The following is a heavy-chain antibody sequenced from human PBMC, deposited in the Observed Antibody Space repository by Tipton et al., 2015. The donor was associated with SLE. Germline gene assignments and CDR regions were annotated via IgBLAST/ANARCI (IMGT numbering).Heavy chain of an antibody. CDR2: FYYSGST. D-gene: IGHD5-12*01. J-gene: IGHJ5*02. Sequence: TLSLTCTVSGGSISSSSYYWGWIRQPPGKGLEWIGSFYYSGSTYYNPSLKSRVTISVDTSKNQFSLKVRSVTAADTAVYYCARQVASSPPDHWGQGTPVTVSS. CDR3: ARQVASSPPDH. V-gene: IGHV4-39*01. CDR1: GGSISSSSYY.